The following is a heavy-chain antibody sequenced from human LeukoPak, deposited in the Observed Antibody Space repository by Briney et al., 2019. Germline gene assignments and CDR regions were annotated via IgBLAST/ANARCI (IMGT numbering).Heavy chain of an antibody. D-gene: IGHD6-13*01. CDR2: INPNSGGT. CDR3: ARLAAAGVAIDY. CDR1: GYTFTIYN. Sequence: ASVKVSCKASGYTFTIYNINWVRQAPGQGLEWMGWINPNSGGTNYAQKFQGRVTMTRDTSISTAYMELSRLRSDDTAVYYCARLAAAGVAIDYWGQGTLVTVSS. J-gene: IGHJ4*02. V-gene: IGHV1-2*02.